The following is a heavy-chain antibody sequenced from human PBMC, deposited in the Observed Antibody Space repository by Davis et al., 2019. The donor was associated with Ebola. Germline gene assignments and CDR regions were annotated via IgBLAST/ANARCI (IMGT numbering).Heavy chain of an antibody. CDR3: ARDHTYDFWSGYYTHYYGMDV. D-gene: IGHD3-3*01. CDR2: ISYDGSNK. V-gene: IGHV3-30-3*01. Sequence: PGGSLRLSCAASGFTFSSYAMHWVRQAPGKGLEWVAVISYDGSNKYYADSVKGRFTISRDNSKNTLYLQMNSLRAEDTAVYYCARDHTYDFWSGYYTHYYGMDVWGQGTTVTVSS. J-gene: IGHJ6*02. CDR1: GFTFSSYA.